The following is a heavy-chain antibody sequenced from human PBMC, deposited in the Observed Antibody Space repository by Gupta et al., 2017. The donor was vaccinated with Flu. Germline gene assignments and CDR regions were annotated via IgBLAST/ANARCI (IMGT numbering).Heavy chain of an antibody. D-gene: IGHD2-21*01. CDR3: ARDHCGDSRCYSDY. V-gene: IGHV1-2*02. J-gene: IGHJ4*02. Sequence: RQAPGQGLEWMGWINPNSGATNYAPKFQDRVTLTRDTSISTAYMELSRLRSDDTAVYYCARDHCGDSRCYSDYWGQGTLVTVSS. CDR2: INPNSGAT.